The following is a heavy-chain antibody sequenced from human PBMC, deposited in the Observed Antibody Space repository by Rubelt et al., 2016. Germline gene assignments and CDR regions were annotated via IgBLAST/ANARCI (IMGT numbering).Heavy chain of an antibody. D-gene: IGHD3-16*01. CDR3: ASFGYVFRT. CDR2: ISSSSSTI. V-gene: IGHV3-48*01. Sequence: RLSCAASGFTFSSYSMNWVRQAPGKGLEWVSYISSSSSTIYYADSVKGRFTISRDNAQNSLYLQMNSLRAEDTAVYYCASFGYVFRTWGQGTLVTGSS. J-gene: IGHJ5*02. CDR1: GFTFSSYS.